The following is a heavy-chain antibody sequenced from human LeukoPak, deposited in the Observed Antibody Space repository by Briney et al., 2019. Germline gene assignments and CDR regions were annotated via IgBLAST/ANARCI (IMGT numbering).Heavy chain of an antibody. D-gene: IGHD5-12*01. CDR2: ISSDGNSK. CDR1: GIIVSNNY. J-gene: IGHJ4*02. Sequence: GGSLRLSCAASGIIVSNNYMSWVRQAPGKGLEWVAVISSDGNSKNFALSVKGRFAISRDNSKNTLFLQMNNLRSEDTALYYCVSPTADYPFLYYFDSWGQGTLVTVSS. V-gene: IGHV3-30*09. CDR3: VSPTADYPFLYYFDS.